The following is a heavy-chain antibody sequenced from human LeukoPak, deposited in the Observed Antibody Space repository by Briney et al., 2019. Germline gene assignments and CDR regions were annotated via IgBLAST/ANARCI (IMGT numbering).Heavy chain of an antibody. J-gene: IGHJ3*02. V-gene: IGHV4-59*08. CDR2: IYYSGST. D-gene: IGHD3-10*01. Sequence: SETLSLTCTVSGGSISSYYWSWIRQPPGKGLEWIGYIYYSGSTNYNPSLKSRVTISVDTSKNQFSLRLSSVTAADTAVYYCARHFGAKRGAFDIWGQGTMVTVSS. CDR1: GGSISSYY. CDR3: ARHFGAKRGAFDI.